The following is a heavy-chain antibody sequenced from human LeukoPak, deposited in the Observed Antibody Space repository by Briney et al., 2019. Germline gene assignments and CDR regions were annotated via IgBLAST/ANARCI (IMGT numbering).Heavy chain of an antibody. CDR3: ARGFYDSSGYSHDAFDV. Sequence: ASVKVSCKASGYTFTSYTSYDINWVRQASGQGLEWMGWMNPTGGKTGYAQMFQGRVTMTWDTSLNTVYMELSGLTSEDTAVYYCARGFYDSSGYSHDAFDVWGQGSMVTASS. CDR2: MNPTGGKT. V-gene: IGHV1-8*01. J-gene: IGHJ3*01. CDR1: GYTFTSYTSYD. D-gene: IGHD3-22*01.